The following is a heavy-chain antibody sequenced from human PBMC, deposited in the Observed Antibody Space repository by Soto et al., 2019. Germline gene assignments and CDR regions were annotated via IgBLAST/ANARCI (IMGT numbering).Heavy chain of an antibody. CDR2: IYYSGST. CDR1: GGSISSGGYS. V-gene: IGHV4-31*03. CDR3: AREIPGEEFGWFDP. J-gene: IGHJ5*02. Sequence: QVQLQESGPGLVKPSQTLSLTCTVSGGSISSGGYSWSWIRQHPGKGLEWIGYIYYSGSTYYNPSLKSRVTISVDTSKNQFSLKLSSVTAADTAVYYCAREIPGEEFGWFDPWGQGTLVTVSS. D-gene: IGHD3-10*01.